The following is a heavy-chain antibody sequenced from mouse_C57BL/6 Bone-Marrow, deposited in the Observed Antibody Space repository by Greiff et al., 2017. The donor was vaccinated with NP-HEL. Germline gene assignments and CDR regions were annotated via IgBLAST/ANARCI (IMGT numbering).Heavy chain of an antibody. D-gene: IGHD2-1*01. J-gene: IGHJ2*01. V-gene: IGHV1-81*01. CDR3: ATEDYYGNA. CDR2: IYPRSGNT. Sequence: VQLQESGAELARPGASVKLSCKASGYTFTSYGISWVKQRTGQGLEWIGEIYPRSGNTYYNEKFKGKATLTADKSSSTAYMELRSLTSEDSAVYFCATEDYYGNAWGQGTTLTVSS. CDR1: GYTFTSYG.